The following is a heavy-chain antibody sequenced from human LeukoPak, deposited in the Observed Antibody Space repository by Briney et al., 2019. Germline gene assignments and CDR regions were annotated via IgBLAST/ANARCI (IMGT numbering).Heavy chain of an antibody. D-gene: IGHD4-23*01. CDR1: GGSFSGYY. J-gene: IGHJ4*02. CDR3: ARDRGVVTRGDYFDY. CDR2: INHSGST. Sequence: SETLSLTCAVYGGSFSGYYWSWIRQPPGKWLEWIGEINHSGSTNYNPSLKSRVTISVDTSKNQFSLKLSSVTAADTAVYYCARDRGVVTRGDYFDYWGQGTLVTVSS. V-gene: IGHV4-34*01.